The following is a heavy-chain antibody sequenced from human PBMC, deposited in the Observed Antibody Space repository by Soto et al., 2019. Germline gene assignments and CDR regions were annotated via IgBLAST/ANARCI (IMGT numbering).Heavy chain of an antibody. J-gene: IGHJ4*02. D-gene: IGHD2-21*02. CDR1: GSSISSYY. V-gene: IGHV4-59*01. CDR3: ARDCGGDCYLDY. Sequence: PSETLSLSCTVSGSSISSYYWSWIRQPPGKGLEWIGYIYYSGSTNYNPSLKSRVTISVDTSKNQFSLKLSSVTAADTAVYYCARDCGGDCYLDYWGQGTLVTVSS. CDR2: IYYSGST.